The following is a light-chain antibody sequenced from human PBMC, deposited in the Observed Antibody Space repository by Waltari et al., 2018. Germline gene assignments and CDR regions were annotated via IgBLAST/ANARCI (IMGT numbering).Light chain of an antibody. CDR2: EVT. V-gene: IGLV2-8*01. CDR1: SSDVGGYEY. CDR3: CSYAGNNNLV. Sequence: QSALTQPPSASGSPGQSVTISCTGTSSDVGGYEYVSWYQRHPGKAPKLIIYEVTKRPSGVPDRFSGSKSGNTASLTVSGLQADDGADYFCCSYAGNNNLVFGGGTKLTVL. J-gene: IGLJ2*01.